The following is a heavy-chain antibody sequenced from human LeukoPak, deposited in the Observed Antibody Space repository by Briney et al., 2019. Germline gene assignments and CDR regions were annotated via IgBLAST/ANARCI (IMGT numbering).Heavy chain of an antibody. CDR3: ARDTRADCSGGSCYPLYYYYYMDV. CDR1: GGTFSSYA. V-gene: IGHV1-69*05. CDR2: IIPIFGTA. J-gene: IGHJ6*03. D-gene: IGHD2-15*01. Sequence: ASVKVSCKASGGTFSSYAISWVRQAPGQGLEWMGGIIPIFGTANYAQKFRGRVTITTDESTSTAYMELSSLRSEDTAVYYCARDTRADCSGGSCYPLYYYYYMDVWGKGTTVTVSS.